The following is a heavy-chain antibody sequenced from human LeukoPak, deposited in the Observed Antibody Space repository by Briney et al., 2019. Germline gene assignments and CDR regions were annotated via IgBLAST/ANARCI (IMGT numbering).Heavy chain of an antibody. Sequence: GGSLRLSCAASGFTFSSYAMAWVRQAPGKGLEWVSHILGSGGSTYYADSVKGRFTISRDNSKNTLYLKMNNLRPEDTAVYYCAKVEYDYGDPVGWFDPWGQGSLVTVSS. CDR2: ILGSGGST. V-gene: IGHV3-23*01. CDR1: GFTFSSYA. CDR3: AKVEYDYGDPVGWFDP. D-gene: IGHD4-17*01. J-gene: IGHJ5*02.